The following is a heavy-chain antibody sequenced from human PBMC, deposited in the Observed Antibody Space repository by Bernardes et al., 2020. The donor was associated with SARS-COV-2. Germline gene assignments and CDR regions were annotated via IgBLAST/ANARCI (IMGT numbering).Heavy chain of an antibody. CDR1: GFTFSSCG. CDR3: ARVVGNGDYANKWFDP. D-gene: IGHD4-17*01. Sequence: LRLLCGSCGFTFSSCGMHWVHRAPGKGLEWVAVISYDGSKKYYADSVKGRFTISRDNPKNTRYLQMNSLRAEDTAVYYCARVVGNGDYANKWFDPWGQGTLVTVSS. J-gene: IGHJ5*02. V-gene: IGHV3-30*03. CDR2: ISYDGSKK.